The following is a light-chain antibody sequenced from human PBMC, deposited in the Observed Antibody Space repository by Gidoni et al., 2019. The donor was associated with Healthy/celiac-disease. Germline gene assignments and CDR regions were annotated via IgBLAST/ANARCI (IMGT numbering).Light chain of an antibody. CDR3: QQYNSYTPLT. J-gene: IGKJ4*01. CDR1: QSISSW. Sequence: IQMTQSPSTLSAPVGDRVTITCRASQSISSWLAWYQQKPGKAPKLLIYKASSLERGVPSRFSGSGSGTEFTLTISSLQPDDFATDYCQQYNSYTPLTLGGGTKVEIK. CDR2: KAS. V-gene: IGKV1-5*03.